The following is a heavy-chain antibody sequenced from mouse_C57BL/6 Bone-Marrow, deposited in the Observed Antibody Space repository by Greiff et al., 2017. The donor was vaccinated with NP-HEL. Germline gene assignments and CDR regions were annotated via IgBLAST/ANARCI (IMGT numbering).Heavy chain of an antibody. J-gene: IGHJ2*01. CDR1: GYTFTDYE. Sequence: QVQLQQSGAELVRPGASVTLSCKASGYTFTDYEMHWVKQTPVHGLEWIGAIDPETGGTAYNQKFKGKAILTADKSSSTAYMELRSLTSEDSAVYYCTRSPYDYEDYWGQGTTLTVSS. V-gene: IGHV1-15*01. CDR3: TRSPYDYEDY. CDR2: IDPETGGT. D-gene: IGHD2-4*01.